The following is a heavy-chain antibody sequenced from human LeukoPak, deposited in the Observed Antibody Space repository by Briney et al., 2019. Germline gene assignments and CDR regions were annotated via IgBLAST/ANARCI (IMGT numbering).Heavy chain of an antibody. V-gene: IGHV1-69*05. CDR1: GGTFSSYA. Sequence: SSVKVSCKASGGTFSSYAISWVRQAPGQGLEWMGGIIPIFGTANYAQKFQGRVTITTDESTSTAYMELSSLRSEDTAVYYCARGPRYDFWSGYYWGYFDYWGQGTLVTVSS. D-gene: IGHD3-3*01. J-gene: IGHJ4*02. CDR2: IIPIFGTA. CDR3: ARGPRYDFWSGYYWGYFDY.